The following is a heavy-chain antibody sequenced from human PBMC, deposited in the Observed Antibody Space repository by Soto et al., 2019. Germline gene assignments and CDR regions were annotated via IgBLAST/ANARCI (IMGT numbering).Heavy chain of an antibody. J-gene: IGHJ6*02. D-gene: IGHD6-13*01. CDR3: ARRLSSSSYYYGMDV. V-gene: IGHV5-51*01. CDR1: GYSFTSYW. Sequence: PGESLKISCKGSGYSFTSYWIGWVRQMPGKGLEWMGIIYPGDSDTRYSPSFQGQVTISADKSISTAYLQWSSLRASDTAMYYCARRLSSSSYYYGMDVWGQGTTVTVSS. CDR2: IYPGDSDT.